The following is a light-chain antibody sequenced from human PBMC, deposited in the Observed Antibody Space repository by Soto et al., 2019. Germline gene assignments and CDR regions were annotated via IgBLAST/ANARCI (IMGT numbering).Light chain of an antibody. CDR2: AAS. V-gene: IGKV1-27*01. CDR3: QKYNSAPPLT. CDR1: QGISNY. J-gene: IGKJ4*01. Sequence: DIQMTQSPSSLSASVGDRVTITCRASQGISNYLAWYQQKPGKVPKLLIYAASTLQSGVPSRFSGSGSGTDFTLTISSLQPEHVATYYCQKYNSAPPLTFGGGTKVEIK.